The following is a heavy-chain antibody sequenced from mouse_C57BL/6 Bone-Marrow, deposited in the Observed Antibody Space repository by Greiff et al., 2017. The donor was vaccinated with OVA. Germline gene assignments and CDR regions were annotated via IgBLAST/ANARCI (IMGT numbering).Heavy chain of an antibody. CDR3: ARWFGYFDV. D-gene: IGHD2-2*01. CDR2: IWRGGST. Sequence: VMLQQSGPGLVQPSQSLSITCTASGFSLTSYCVHWVRQSPGKGLEWLGVIWRGGSTDNNAAFISRLSISKDNSKSQVFFKINSLQADDTAIYYCARWFGYFDVWGTGTTVTVSS. V-gene: IGHV2-2*01. CDR1: GFSLTSYC. J-gene: IGHJ1*03.